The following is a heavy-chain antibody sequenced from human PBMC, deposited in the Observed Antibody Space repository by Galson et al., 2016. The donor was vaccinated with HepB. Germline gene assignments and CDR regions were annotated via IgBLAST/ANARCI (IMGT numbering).Heavy chain of an antibody. CDR2: ISYNSGVK. CDR1: GLTLDPYA. J-gene: IGHJ6*04. D-gene: IGHD5-12*01. CDR3: TKVWDPLPGHDGMDL. V-gene: IGHV3-9*01. Sequence: SLRLSCAASGLTLDPYAMHWVRQPPGKGLEWVSGISYNSGVKAYADSVKGRFTISRDNAKNSLYLQMNSLSVDDTAMYYCTKVWDPLPGHDGMDLWGKGTTVTVSS.